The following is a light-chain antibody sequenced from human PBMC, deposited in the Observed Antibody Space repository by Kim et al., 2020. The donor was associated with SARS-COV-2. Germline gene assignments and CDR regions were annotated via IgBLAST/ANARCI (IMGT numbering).Light chain of an antibody. CDR3: NSRDSSGNQAV. Sequence: ALGQTVRITGQGASLRSYYASCYQQKPGQAPVLVIYGKNNRPSGIPDRFSGSSSGNTAALTSTGAQAEDEADYYCNSRDSSGNQAVFGGGTQLTVL. CDR2: GKN. V-gene: IGLV3-19*01. CDR1: SLRSYY. J-gene: IGLJ7*01.